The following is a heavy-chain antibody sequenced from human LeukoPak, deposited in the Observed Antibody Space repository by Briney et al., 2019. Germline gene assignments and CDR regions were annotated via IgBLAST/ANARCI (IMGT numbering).Heavy chain of an antibody. CDR2: IWYDGSNK. D-gene: IGHD3-22*01. CDR3: ARAGLAFDPTHYYYDSSGYGGVGY. Sequence: GGSLRLSCAASGFTFSSYGMHWVRQAQGKGLEWVAVIWYDGSNKYYADSVKGRFTISRDNSKNTLYLQMNSLRAEDTAVYYCARAGLAFDPTHYYYDSSGYGGVGYWGQGTLVTVSS. CDR1: GFTFSSYG. V-gene: IGHV3-33*01. J-gene: IGHJ4*02.